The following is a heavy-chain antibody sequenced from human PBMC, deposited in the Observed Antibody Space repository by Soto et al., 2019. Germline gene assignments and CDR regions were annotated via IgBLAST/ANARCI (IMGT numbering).Heavy chain of an antibody. V-gene: IGHV3-33*01. CDR3: ARPFSYPRDDFRGAFDI. J-gene: IGHJ3*02. CDR2: IWYDGSNK. CDR1: GFTFSSYG. D-gene: IGHD3-3*01. Sequence: GGSLRLSCAASGFTFSSYGMHWVRQAPGKGLEWVAVIWYDGSNKYYADSVKGRFTISRDNSKNTLYLQMNSLRAEDTAVYYCARPFSYPRDDFRGAFDIWGQGTMVTVSS.